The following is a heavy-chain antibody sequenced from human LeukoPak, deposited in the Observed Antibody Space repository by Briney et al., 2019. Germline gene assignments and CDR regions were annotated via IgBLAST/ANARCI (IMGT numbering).Heavy chain of an antibody. CDR1: GFTFSDYY. D-gene: IGHD3-22*01. CDR3: ARELWDYYDSSGSYYMDV. J-gene: IGHJ6*03. CDR2: ISSSGSTI. Sequence: KSGGSLRLSCAASGFTFSDYYMRWIRQAPGKGLEWVSYISSSGSTIYYADSVKGRFTISRDNAKNSLYLQMNSLRAEDTAVYYCARELWDYYDSSGSYYMDVWGKGATFTVSS. V-gene: IGHV3-11*04.